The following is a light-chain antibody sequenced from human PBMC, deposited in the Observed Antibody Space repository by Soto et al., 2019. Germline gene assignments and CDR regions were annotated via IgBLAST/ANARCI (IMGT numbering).Light chain of an antibody. J-gene: IGLJ1*01. V-gene: IGLV2-14*01. Sequence: QSALTQPASVSGSPGQSIAISCPGTSSDVGGYNYVSWYQQHPGKAPKLMIYDVSNRPSRVSNRLSGPTSGNTASLPISRLQAEDQADYYCSSYAGDNSFAFGSGTKLTV. CDR2: DVS. CDR1: SSDVGGYNY. CDR3: SSYAGDNSFA.